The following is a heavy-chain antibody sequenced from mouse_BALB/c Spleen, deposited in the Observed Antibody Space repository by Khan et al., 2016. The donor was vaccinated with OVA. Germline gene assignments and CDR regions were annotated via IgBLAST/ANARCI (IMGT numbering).Heavy chain of an antibody. CDR1: GFTFSDYG. V-gene: IGHV5-15*02. D-gene: IGHD1-2*01. CDR2: ISDLAYTF. Sequence: EVKLEESGGGLVQPGGSRKLSCAASGFTFSDYGMAWVRQAPGKGPEWVAFISDLAYTFYYAATVTGRFTLSRENAKHTLYLALSSLRSADTAMYYCARGGGTAAFAYWGQGTLVTVSA. CDR3: ARGGGTAAFAY. J-gene: IGHJ3*01.